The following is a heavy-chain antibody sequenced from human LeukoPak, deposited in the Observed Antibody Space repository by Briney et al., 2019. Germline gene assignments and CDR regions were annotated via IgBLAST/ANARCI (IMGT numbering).Heavy chain of an antibody. CDR3: ARGWDSSGQIPFFY. J-gene: IGHJ4*02. CDR1: GGTFSNYA. D-gene: IGHD3-22*01. Sequence: ASVKVSCKVSGGTFSNYAISWVRQAPGQGFEWMGGIIPIFGTANYAQKFQGRVTITADESTSTAYMDLSSLISEDTAVCYCARGWDSSGQIPFFYWGQGTLVTVSS. CDR2: IIPIFGTA. V-gene: IGHV1-69*01.